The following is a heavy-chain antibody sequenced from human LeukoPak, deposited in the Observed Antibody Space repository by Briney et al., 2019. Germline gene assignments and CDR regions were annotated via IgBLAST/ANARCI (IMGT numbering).Heavy chain of an antibody. J-gene: IGHJ4*02. CDR3: ANLNSGYATDF. D-gene: IGHD5-12*01. Sequence: GGSLRHSCAASEFTFSTYPMSWVRQAPGKGLEWVSLISDGAATTYYADSVKGRFTISRDNSKNTLYLQMISLRAEDTAVYYCANLNSGYATDFWGQGTLVTVSS. CDR1: EFTFSTYP. CDR2: ISDGAATT. V-gene: IGHV3-23*01.